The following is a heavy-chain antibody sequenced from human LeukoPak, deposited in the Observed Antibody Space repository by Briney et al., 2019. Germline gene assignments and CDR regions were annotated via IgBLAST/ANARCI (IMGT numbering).Heavy chain of an antibody. CDR2: INHSGST. CDR3: ARDLDTAMVLDY. Sequence: SETLSLTCAVYGGSFSGYYWSWIRQPPGKGLEWIGEINHSGSTYYNPSLKSRVTISVDTSKNQFSLKLSSVTAADTAVYYCARDLDTAMVLDYWGQGTLVTVSS. J-gene: IGHJ4*02. D-gene: IGHD5-18*01. CDR1: GGSFSGYY. V-gene: IGHV4-34*01.